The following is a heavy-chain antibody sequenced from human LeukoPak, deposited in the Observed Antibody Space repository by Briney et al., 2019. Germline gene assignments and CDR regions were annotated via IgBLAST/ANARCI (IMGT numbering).Heavy chain of an antibody. D-gene: IGHD3-22*01. CDR3: AKDLSYYDSSGYFSH. J-gene: IGHJ1*01. V-gene: IGHV3-30*18. CDR2: ISYDGGDK. CDR1: GFTFNSYG. Sequence: GGSLRLSCAASGFTFNSYGIHWVRQAPGKGLEWVAVISYDGGDKYYADSVKGRFTISRDNSKNTLYLQMNSLRPEDTAVYYCAKDLSYYDSSGYFSHWGQGALVTVSS.